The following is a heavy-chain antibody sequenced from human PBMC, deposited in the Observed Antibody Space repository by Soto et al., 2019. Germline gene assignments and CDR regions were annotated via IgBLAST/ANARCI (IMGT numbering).Heavy chain of an antibody. CDR3: AREPYGDSQYFDY. V-gene: IGHV3-30*03. D-gene: IGHD2-21*02. Sequence: GGSLRLSCAASGFTFSNYRMNWVRQRPDKGLEWVAVISFDGRVTYYADFVKGRFTVSRDNSKNTIYLQVNSLRAEDTAVYYCAREPYGDSQYFDYWGQGTLVTVS. CDR1: GFTFSNYR. J-gene: IGHJ4*02. CDR2: ISFDGRVT.